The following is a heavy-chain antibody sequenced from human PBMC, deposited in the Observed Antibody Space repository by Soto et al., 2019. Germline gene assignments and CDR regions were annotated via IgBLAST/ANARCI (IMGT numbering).Heavy chain of an antibody. CDR2: ISGSGGDT. D-gene: IGHD3-3*01. J-gene: IGHJ4*02. CDR3: AKHDFWTLYNTGLDS. Sequence: EVQLLESGGGLVQPGGSLRLSCSDSGFTFTSYAMSCVRQAPGKGLEWVSGISGSGGDTKSADSVKGRFTISRDNFKNMLYLQMNSLRAEDTAVYYCAKHDFWTLYNTGLDSWGQGTLVTVSS. CDR1: GFTFTSYA. V-gene: IGHV3-23*01.